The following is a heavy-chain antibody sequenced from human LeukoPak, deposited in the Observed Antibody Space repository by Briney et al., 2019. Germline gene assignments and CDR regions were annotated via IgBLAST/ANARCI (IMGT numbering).Heavy chain of an antibody. J-gene: IGHJ4*02. CDR3: AREYSSSWYGVGLYFDY. Sequence: GASVKVSCKASGYTFTSYGISWVRQAPGQGLEWMGWISAHNGNTNYAQKLQGRVTMTTDTSTSTAYMELRSLRSDDTAVYYCAREYSSSWYGVGLYFDYWGQGTLVTVSS. V-gene: IGHV1-18*01. CDR2: ISAHNGNT. CDR1: GYTFTSYG. D-gene: IGHD6-13*01.